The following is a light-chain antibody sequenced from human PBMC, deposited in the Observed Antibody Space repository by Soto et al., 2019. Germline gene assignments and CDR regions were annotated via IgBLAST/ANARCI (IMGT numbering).Light chain of an antibody. CDR2: EVS. CDR1: SSDVGGYXX. CDR3: SSYTSSSTLDV. Sequence: QSVLTQPASVSGSPGQSITISCTGTSSDVGGYXXXXXXXXXXXXXXXXXIYEVSNRPSGVSNRFSDSKSGNTASLTISGLQAEDEADYYCSSYTSSSTLDVFGTGTKVTVL. J-gene: IGLJ1*01. V-gene: IGLV2-14*01.